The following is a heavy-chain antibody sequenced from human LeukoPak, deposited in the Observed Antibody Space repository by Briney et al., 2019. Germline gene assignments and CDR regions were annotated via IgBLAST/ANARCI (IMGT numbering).Heavy chain of an antibody. Sequence: GGSLRLSCAASGFTFSSYSMNWVRQAPGKGLEWVSSISSSSSYIYYADSVKGRFTISRDNAKNSLYLQMNSLRAEDTAVYYCARVQQLGPNPIDYWGQGTLVTVSS. CDR1: GFTFSSYS. D-gene: IGHD6-13*01. V-gene: IGHV3-21*01. CDR2: ISSSSSYI. CDR3: ARVQQLGPNPIDY. J-gene: IGHJ4*02.